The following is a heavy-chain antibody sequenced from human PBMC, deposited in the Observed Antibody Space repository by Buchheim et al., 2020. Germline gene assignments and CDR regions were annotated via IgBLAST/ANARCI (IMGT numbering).Heavy chain of an antibody. D-gene: IGHD2-21*02. CDR3: AKPPTVVTAEFTYYFDY. Sequence: EVQLLESGGGLVQPGGSLRLSCAASGFTFSSYAMSWVRQAPGKGLEWVSAISGSGGSTYYADSVKGRFTISRDNSKNTLYVQMSSLRAEDTAVYYCAKPPTVVTAEFTYYFDYWGQGTL. CDR1: GFTFSSYA. V-gene: IGHV3-23*01. CDR2: ISGSGGST. J-gene: IGHJ4*02.